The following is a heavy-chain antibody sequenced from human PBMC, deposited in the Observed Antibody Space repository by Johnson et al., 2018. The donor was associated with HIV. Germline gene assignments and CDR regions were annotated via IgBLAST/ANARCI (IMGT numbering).Heavy chain of an antibody. D-gene: IGHD1-26*01. J-gene: IGHJ3*02. CDR3: AKDLGEGSYLTDDAFDI. V-gene: IGHV3-30*18. CDR2: ISYDVSNK. Sequence: VQLVESGGGLVKPGRSLRLSCAASGFTFSTYGMHWVRQAPGKGLEWVAVISYDVSNKYYADSVKGRFTISRDNSKNTLYLQMNSLRAEDTAVYHCAKDLGEGSYLTDDAFDIWGQGTMVTVSS. CDR1: GFTFSTYG.